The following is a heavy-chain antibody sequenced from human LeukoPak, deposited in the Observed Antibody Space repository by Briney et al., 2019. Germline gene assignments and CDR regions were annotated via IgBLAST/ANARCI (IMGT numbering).Heavy chain of an antibody. J-gene: IGHJ4*02. CDR2: MNPSSGNT. D-gene: IGHD3-22*01. CDR3: ARDLGYYYDSSGYPGPGY. V-gene: IGHV1-8*03. Sequence: ASVKVSCKASGYTFTSYDINWVRQATGQGLEWMGWMNPSSGNTGYAQKFQGRVTITRNTSISSAYMELSSLRSEDTAVYYCARDLGYYYDSSGYPGPGYWGQGTQVTVSS. CDR1: GYTFTSYD.